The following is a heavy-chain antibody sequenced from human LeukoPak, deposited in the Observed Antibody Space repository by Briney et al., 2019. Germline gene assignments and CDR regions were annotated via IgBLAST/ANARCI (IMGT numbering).Heavy chain of an antibody. CDR3: ARLSGSSGYYYFDY. D-gene: IGHD3-22*01. Sequence: SETLSLTCTVSGGSISSSSYYWGWIRQPPGKGLEWIGSIYYSGSTYYNPSLKSRVTISVDTSKNQFSLKLSSVTAADTAVYYCARLSGSSGYYYFDYWGQGTLVTVSP. V-gene: IGHV4-39*01. CDR2: IYYSGST. J-gene: IGHJ4*02. CDR1: GGSISSSSYY.